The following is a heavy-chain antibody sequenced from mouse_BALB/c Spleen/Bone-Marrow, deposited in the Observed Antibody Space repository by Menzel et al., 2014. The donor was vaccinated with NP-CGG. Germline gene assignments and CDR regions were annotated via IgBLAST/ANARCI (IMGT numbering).Heavy chain of an antibody. D-gene: IGHD2-2*01. Sequence: EVQVVESGGGLVKPGGSLKLSCAASGFTFSSYAMSWVRQTPEKRLEWVASISSGGNTYYPDSVKGRFTISRDNARNILYLQMSSLRSEDTAMYYCAREGDGYDPAWFAYWGQGTLVTVSA. CDR2: ISSGGNT. J-gene: IGHJ3*01. CDR1: GFTFSSYA. CDR3: AREGDGYDPAWFAY. V-gene: IGHV5-6-5*01.